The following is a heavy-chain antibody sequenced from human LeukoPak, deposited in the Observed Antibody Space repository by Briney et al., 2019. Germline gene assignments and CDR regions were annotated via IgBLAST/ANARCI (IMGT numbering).Heavy chain of an antibody. V-gene: IGHV3-23*01. CDR2: ISGSGGST. J-gene: IGHJ6*02. Sequence: GGSLRLSCAASGFTFSSYAMSWVRQAPGKGLEWVSAISGSGGSTYYADSVKGRFTISRDNSKNTLYLQMNSLRAEDTAVYYCARDTNIVVVPAATAYYGMDVWGQGTTVTVPS. D-gene: IGHD2-2*01. CDR1: GFTFSSYA. CDR3: ARDTNIVVVPAATAYYGMDV.